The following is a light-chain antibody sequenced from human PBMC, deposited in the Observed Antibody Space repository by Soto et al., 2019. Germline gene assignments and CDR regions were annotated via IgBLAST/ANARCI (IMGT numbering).Light chain of an antibody. Sequence: EIVLTQSPGTLSLSPGERATLSCRASQSVSSSYLARYQQKPGQAPRLLIYGASTRATGIPDRFSGSGSGTDFTLTISRLEPEDFAAYYCQQYGSSPRTFGQGIKVEIK. CDR1: QSVSSSY. CDR2: GAS. J-gene: IGKJ1*01. CDR3: QQYGSSPRT. V-gene: IGKV3-20*01.